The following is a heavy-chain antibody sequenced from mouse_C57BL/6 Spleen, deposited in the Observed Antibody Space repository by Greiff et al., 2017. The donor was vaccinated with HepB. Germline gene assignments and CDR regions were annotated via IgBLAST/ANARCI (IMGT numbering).Heavy chain of an antibody. CDR2: ISYDGSN. CDR1: GYSITSGYY. D-gene: IGHD1-1*01. CDR3: ARDDTTVVAVFFAY. V-gene: IGHV3-6*01. J-gene: IGHJ3*01. Sequence: DVQLQESGPGLVKPSQSLSLTCSVTGYSITSGYYWNWIRQFPGNKLEWMGYISYDGSNNYNPSLKNRISITRDTSKNQFFLKLNSVTTEDTATYYCARDDTTVVAVFFAYWGQGTLVTVSA.